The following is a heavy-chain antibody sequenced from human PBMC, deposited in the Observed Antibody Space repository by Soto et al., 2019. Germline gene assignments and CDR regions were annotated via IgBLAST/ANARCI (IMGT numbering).Heavy chain of an antibody. D-gene: IGHD5-18*01. Sequence: QVQLVESGGGVVQPGRSLRLSCAASGFTFSSYGMHWVRQAPGKGLEWVAVISYDGSNKYYADSVKGRFTISRDNSKNTLYLQMNSLRAEDTAVYYCAFRRGYGHHPFDYWGQGTLVTVSS. CDR1: GFTFSSYG. CDR2: ISYDGSNK. J-gene: IGHJ4*02. V-gene: IGHV3-30*03. CDR3: AFRRGYGHHPFDY.